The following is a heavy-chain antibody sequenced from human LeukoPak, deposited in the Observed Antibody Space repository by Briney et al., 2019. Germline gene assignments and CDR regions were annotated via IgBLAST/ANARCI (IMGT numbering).Heavy chain of an antibody. CDR2: ISSTSTTI. J-gene: IGHJ6*02. CDR1: GFTFSDYS. V-gene: IGHV3-48*04. Sequence: GGSLRLSCAASGFTFSDYSMEWVRQAPGKGLEWISYISSTSTTIYYAGSVKGRFTTSRDNAKNSLYLQMNSLRAEDTAVYYCARDPTPRYCSGGSCYTHYGMDVWGQGTTVTVSS. D-gene: IGHD2-15*01. CDR3: ARDPTPRYCSGGSCYTHYGMDV.